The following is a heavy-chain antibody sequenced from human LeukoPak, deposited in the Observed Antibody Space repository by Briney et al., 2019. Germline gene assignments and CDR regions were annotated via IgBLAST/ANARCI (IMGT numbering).Heavy chain of an antibody. CDR1: GFTFSSYG. D-gene: IGHD6-13*01. V-gene: IGHV3-23*01. Sequence: GRSPRLSCAASGFTFSSYGMHWVRQAPGKGLEWVSGISDSGDGTYYAESVKGRFTISRDNSKNTLFLQMNSLRADDTAKYYCAKDKAPGSWHTPSDFWGQGTLVTVSS. CDR3: AKDKAPGSWHTPSDF. CDR2: ISDSGDGT. J-gene: IGHJ4*02.